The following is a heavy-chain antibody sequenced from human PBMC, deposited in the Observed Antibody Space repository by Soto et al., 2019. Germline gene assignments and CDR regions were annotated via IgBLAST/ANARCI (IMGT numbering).Heavy chain of an antibody. CDR3: AKVITVATSDPVDY. V-gene: IGHV3-23*01. CDR1: GFTFSSYA. J-gene: IGHJ4*02. Sequence: EVQLLESGGGLVQPGGSLRLSCATSGFTFSSYAMSWVRQAPGTGLEWVSAIRGSGDSTYYAGSVKGRFTISRDSSMNTLFLQMNSLRAEDTAVYFCAKVITVATSDPVDYWGQGTLVTVSS. D-gene: IGHD2-15*01. CDR2: IRGSGDST.